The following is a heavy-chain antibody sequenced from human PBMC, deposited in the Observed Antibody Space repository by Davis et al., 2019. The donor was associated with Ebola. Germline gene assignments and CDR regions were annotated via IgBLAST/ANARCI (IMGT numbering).Heavy chain of an antibody. D-gene: IGHD4-17*01. CDR1: GFRFRSYP. J-gene: IGHJ4*02. V-gene: IGHV3-30-3*01. CDR2: ISYDGTIK. CDR3: ARDFFMTTVTTPFDN. Sequence: GESLKISCAASGFRFRSYPMHWVRQVPGKGLEWVAVISYDGTIKFYPESVKGRFTISRDNSKDTLYLDMSSLRTEDTAVYYCARDFFMTTVTTPFDNWGQGTLVTVSS.